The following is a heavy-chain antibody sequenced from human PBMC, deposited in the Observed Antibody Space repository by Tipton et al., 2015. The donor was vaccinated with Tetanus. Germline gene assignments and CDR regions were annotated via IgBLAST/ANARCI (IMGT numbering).Heavy chain of an antibody. V-gene: IGHV3-48*01. D-gene: IGHD3-22*01. J-gene: IGHJ4*02. CDR2: ISSSSSTI. Sequence: SLRLSCAASGFTFSSYSMNWVRQAPGKGPEWVSSISSSSSTIYYADSVKGRFTISRDNVKNSLYLQMNSLRADDTAVYFCAAEGPYDTSGYSDWGQGTLVPVSS. CDR1: GFTFSSYS. CDR3: AAEGPYDTSGYSD.